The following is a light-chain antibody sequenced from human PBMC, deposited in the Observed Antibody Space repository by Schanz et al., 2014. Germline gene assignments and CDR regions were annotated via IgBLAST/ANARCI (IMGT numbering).Light chain of an antibody. CDR3: SSYAGSISFVV. V-gene: IGLV2-8*01. Sequence: QSALTQPPSASGSPGQSVTISCTGTDVGGYNYVSWYQRHPGKAPKLMIYDVSKRPSGVPDRFSGSKSGNTASLTVSGLQAEDEADYYCSSYAGSISFVVFGGGAKLTVL. CDR2: DVS. J-gene: IGLJ2*01. CDR1: DVGGYNY.